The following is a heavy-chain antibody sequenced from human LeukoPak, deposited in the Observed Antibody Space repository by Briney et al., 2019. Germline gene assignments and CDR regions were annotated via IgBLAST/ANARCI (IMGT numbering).Heavy chain of an antibody. J-gene: IGHJ4*02. CDR1: GGSFSGYY. Sequence: PSETLSLTCVVYGGSFSGYYWSWIRQPPGKGLEWIGEINHSGSTNYNPSLKSRVTISVDTSKNQFSLKLSSVTAADTAVYYCARGKRGYSYGPTGTLDYWGQGTLVTVSS. CDR2: INHSGST. CDR3: ARGKRGYSYGPTGTLDY. D-gene: IGHD5-18*01. V-gene: IGHV4-34*01.